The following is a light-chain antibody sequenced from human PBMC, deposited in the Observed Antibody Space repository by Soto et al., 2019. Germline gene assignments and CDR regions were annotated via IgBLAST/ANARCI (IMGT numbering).Light chain of an antibody. Sequence: QSALTQPASVSGSPGQSITISCTGTSSYVGSYNLVSWYQQHQGKAPKLMIYEVSKRPSGVSNRFSGSKSGNTASLTISGLQAEDEADYYCCSYAGSSTFYVFGTGTKVTVL. J-gene: IGLJ1*01. CDR2: EVS. CDR1: SSYVGSYNL. V-gene: IGLV2-23*02. CDR3: CSYAGSSTFYV.